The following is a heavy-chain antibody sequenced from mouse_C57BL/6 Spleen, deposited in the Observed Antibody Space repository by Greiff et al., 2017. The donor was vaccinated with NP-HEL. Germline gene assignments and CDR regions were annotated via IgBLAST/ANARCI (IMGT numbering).Heavy chain of an antibody. Sequence: QVQLQQSGAELVRPGASVTLSCKASGYTFTDYEMHWVKQTPVHGLEWIGAIDPETGGTAYNQKFKGKAILTADKSSSTAYMELRSLTSEDSAVYYCTRETMITTIFDYWGQGTTLTVSS. J-gene: IGHJ2*01. V-gene: IGHV1-15*01. CDR1: GYTFTDYE. CDR2: IDPETGGT. CDR3: TRETMITTIFDY. D-gene: IGHD2-4*01.